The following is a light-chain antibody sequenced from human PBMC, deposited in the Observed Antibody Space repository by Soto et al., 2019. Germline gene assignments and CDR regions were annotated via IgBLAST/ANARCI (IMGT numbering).Light chain of an antibody. Sequence: QSALTQPASVSGSPGQSITISCTGTSSDVGSYNLVSWYQQHPGKAPKLMIYGGTKRPSGISDRFSGSKSGNTASLTISGLQAEDEADYFCCSYAGSTTFYVFGTGTKLT. CDR1: SSDVGSYNL. V-gene: IGLV2-23*01. CDR3: CSYAGSTTFYV. CDR2: GGT. J-gene: IGLJ1*01.